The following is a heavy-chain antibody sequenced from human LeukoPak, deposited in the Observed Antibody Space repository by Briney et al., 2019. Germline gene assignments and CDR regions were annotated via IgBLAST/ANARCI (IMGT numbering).Heavy chain of an antibody. Sequence: GGSLRLSCAASGFTFDDYAMHWVRQAPGKGLEWVSGISWNSGSIGYADSVKGRFTISRDNAKNSLHLQMNSLRAEDTALYYCAKDIYGDYVFYYFDYWGQGTLVTVSS. CDR3: AKDIYGDYVFYYFDY. J-gene: IGHJ4*02. CDR1: GFTFDDYA. V-gene: IGHV3-9*01. CDR2: ISWNSGSI. D-gene: IGHD4-17*01.